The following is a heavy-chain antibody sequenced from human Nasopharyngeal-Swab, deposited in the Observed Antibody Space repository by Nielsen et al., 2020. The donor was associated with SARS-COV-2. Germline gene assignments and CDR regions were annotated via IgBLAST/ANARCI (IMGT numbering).Heavy chain of an antibody. J-gene: IGHJ4*02. CDR3: GRLTKTTVTRRLYFDY. D-gene: IGHD4-11*01. CDR2: VSYSGPN. V-gene: IGHV4-39*02. CDR1: GGSLSSSNYY. Sequence: SETLSLTCTVSGGSLSSSNYYWGWIRQPPGKGLEWIGTVSYSGPNYYNPSLKSRVTMSVDTSKNHFSLRLSSVTAADTAVYYCGRLTKTTVTRRLYFDYWGQGTLVTVSS.